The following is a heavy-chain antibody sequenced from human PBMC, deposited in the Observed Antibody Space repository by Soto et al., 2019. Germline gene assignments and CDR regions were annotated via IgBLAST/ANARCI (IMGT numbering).Heavy chain of an antibody. V-gene: IGHV4-59*12. CDR3: ARARATIAAAAIFDC. CDR1: GGSISNFY. J-gene: IGHJ4*02. CDR2: IYYSGTT. D-gene: IGHD6-13*01. Sequence: SETLSLTCTVSGGSISNFYWSWIRQPPGKGLEWIGYIYYSGTTSYNPSLNSRVTISVDTSKNQFSLKLTSVTAADTAVYYCARARATIAAAAIFDCWGQGTLVTVSS.